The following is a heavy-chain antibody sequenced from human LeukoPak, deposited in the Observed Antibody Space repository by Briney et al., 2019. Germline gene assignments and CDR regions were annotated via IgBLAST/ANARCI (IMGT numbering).Heavy chain of an antibody. CDR2: TYYRSQWYN. J-gene: IGHJ3*02. Sequence: PSQTLSLTCAISGDSVSGNSAAGNWIRQSPSRGLEWLGRTYYRSQWYNDYAVSVKSPITINPDTSKNHFSLHLNSVTPEDTAVYYCARERQDGFDIWGQGTMVTVSS. V-gene: IGHV6-1*01. CDR3: ARERQDGFDI. CDR1: GDSVSGNSAA.